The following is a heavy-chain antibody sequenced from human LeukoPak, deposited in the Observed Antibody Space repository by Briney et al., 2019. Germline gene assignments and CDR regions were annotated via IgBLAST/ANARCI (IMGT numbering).Heavy chain of an antibody. CDR2: IGGHVHST. J-gene: IGHJ4*02. D-gene: IGHD1-20*01. CDR1: GFTFRNSA. V-gene: IGHV3-23*01. CDR3: ANHRTPDRYHWNYFDY. Sequence: GGSLRLSCAASGFTFRNSAMSWVRQAPGTGLKWVSSIGGHVHSTYYADSVIGRVTISRDDSKNTLYLQMNSLRADDTAIYYCANHRTPDRYHWNYFDYWGQGTLVTVSS.